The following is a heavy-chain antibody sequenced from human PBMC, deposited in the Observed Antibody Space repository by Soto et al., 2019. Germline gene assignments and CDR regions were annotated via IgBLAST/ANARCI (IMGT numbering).Heavy chain of an antibody. CDR2: ISYDGSNK. J-gene: IGHJ4*02. D-gene: IGHD6-6*01. CDR1: GFTFSSYV. Sequence: GGSLSLSCSASGFTFSSYVMHWVRQAPGKGLEWVAVISYDGSNKYYADSVKGRFTISRDNSKNTLYLQMNSLRAEDTAVYYCAKYSSSSGGVDFWGQGTLVTVSS. CDR3: AKYSSSSGGVDF. V-gene: IGHV3-30*18.